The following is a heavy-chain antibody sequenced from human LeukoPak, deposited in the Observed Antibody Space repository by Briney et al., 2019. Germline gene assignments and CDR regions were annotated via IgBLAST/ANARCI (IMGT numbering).Heavy chain of an antibody. J-gene: IGHJ3*02. Sequence: PSETLSLTCTVSGGSISSGSYYWSWIRQPAGKGLEWIGRIYTSGSTNYNPSLKSRVTISVDTSKNQFSLKLSSVTAADTAVYYCARENIGGRDGYNHPPMPDAFDIWGQGTMVTVSS. D-gene: IGHD5-24*01. V-gene: IGHV4-61*02. CDR3: ARENIGGRDGYNHPPMPDAFDI. CDR1: GGSISSGSYY. CDR2: IYTSGST.